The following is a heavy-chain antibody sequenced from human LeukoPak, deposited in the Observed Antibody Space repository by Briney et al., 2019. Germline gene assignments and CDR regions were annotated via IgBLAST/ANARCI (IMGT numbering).Heavy chain of an antibody. CDR1: GFTFTNYW. Sequence: GGSLRLSCAASGFTFTNYWMHWVRQAPGMGLVWVSRLPPDELDIIYADSVKGRFTVSRDNAKNTVYLQMNNLRAEDTAVYYCATQRGGNPAYWGQGTLVTVSS. V-gene: IGHV3-74*01. J-gene: IGHJ4*02. CDR3: ATQRGGNPAY. D-gene: IGHD1-14*01. CDR2: LPPDELDI.